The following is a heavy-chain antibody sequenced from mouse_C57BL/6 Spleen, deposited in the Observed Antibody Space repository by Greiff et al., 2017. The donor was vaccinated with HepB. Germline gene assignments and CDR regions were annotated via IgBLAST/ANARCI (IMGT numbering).Heavy chain of an antibody. CDR2: INYDGSST. CDR3: ARGYYGLRGLDY. V-gene: IGHV5-16*01. J-gene: IGHJ2*01. Sequence: EVMLVESEGGLVQPGSSMKLSCTASGFTFSDYYMAWVRQVPEKGLEWVANINYDGSSTYYLDYLKSRFIISRDNAKNILYMQMSSLKSEDPATYYWARGYYGLRGLDYWGQGTTLTVSS. CDR1: GFTFSDYY. D-gene: IGHD2-1*01.